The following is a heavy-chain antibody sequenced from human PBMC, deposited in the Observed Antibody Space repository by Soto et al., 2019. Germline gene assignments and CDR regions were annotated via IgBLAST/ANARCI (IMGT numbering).Heavy chain of an antibody. Sequence: QVQLVQSGAEVKKPGASVKVSCKASGYTFTSYGIIWVRQAPGQGLEWMGWISAYNGNTNYAQKLQGRVTMTTDTSTSTSYMELRSLRSDDTAVYYCARENPRLLFGELPLFAVDIWGQGTMVTGSS. D-gene: IGHD3-10*01. CDR2: ISAYNGNT. CDR1: GYTFTSYG. CDR3: ARENPRLLFGELPLFAVDI. J-gene: IGHJ3*02. V-gene: IGHV1-18*04.